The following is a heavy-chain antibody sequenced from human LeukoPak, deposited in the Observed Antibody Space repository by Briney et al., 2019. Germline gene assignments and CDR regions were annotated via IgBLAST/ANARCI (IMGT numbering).Heavy chain of an antibody. J-gene: IGHJ4*02. D-gene: IGHD6-6*01. CDR1: GFTFGKYW. CDR2: IKLDGSEK. Sequence: GGSLRLSCVASGFTFGKYWMSWVRQAPGKGLEWVASIKLDGSEKNYVDSVKGRFTISRDNAKNSLYLQMNSLRAEDTAVYYCARDLVNHWGQGTLVTVSS. CDR3: ARDLVNH. V-gene: IGHV3-7*01.